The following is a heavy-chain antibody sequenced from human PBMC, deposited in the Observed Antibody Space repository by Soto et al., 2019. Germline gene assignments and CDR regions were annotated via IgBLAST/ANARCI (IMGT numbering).Heavy chain of an antibody. J-gene: IGHJ6*03. V-gene: IGHV4-59*08. D-gene: IGHD6-13*01. Sequence: QVQLQESGPGLVKPSETLSLTCTVSGGSISSYYWSWIRQPPGKGLEWIVYIYYSGSTNYNPSLKSRVIITVDTSKVHFSLELSSVTAADTAVYYCARRNLGIAAAALYYYHRDVWGKGTTVTVSS. CDR1: GGSISSYY. CDR3: ARRNLGIAAAALYYYHRDV. CDR2: IYYSGST.